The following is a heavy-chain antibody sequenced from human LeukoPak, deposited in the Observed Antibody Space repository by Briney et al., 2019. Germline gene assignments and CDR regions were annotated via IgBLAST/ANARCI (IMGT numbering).Heavy chain of an antibody. Sequence: PPEPFSFTSAVLGGSFRGYYWAGFRNPPGRGLSGIGEINHSGSTNYNPSLKSRVTISVDTSKNQFSLKLSSVTAADTAVYYCAREPRGDHPFDYWGQGTLVTVSS. CDR1: GGSFRGYY. V-gene: IGHV4-34*01. CDR2: INHSGST. D-gene: IGHD4-17*01. CDR3: AREPRGDHPFDY. J-gene: IGHJ4*02.